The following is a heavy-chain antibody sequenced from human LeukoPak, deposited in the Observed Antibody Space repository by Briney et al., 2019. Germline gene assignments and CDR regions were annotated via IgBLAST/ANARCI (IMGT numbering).Heavy chain of an antibody. CDR1: GGSISSGSYY. D-gene: IGHD3-22*01. V-gene: IGHV4-61*02. Sequence: SETLSLTCTVSGGSISSGSYYWSWIRQPAGKGMEWIGRIYTSGSTSYNPSLKSRVTISVDTSKNQFSLKLSSVTAADTAVYYCARDYYDSSGYDNYFDYWGQGTLVTVSS. J-gene: IGHJ4*02. CDR2: IYTSGST. CDR3: ARDYYDSSGYDNYFDY.